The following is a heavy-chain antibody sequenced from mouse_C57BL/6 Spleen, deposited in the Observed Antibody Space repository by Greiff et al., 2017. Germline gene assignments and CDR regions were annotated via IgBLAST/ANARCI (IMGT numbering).Heavy chain of an antibody. D-gene: IGHD4-1*01. CDR1: GYTFTSYG. CDR3: ARYWDKYYDV. Sequence: QVQLQQSGAELARPGASVKLSCKASGYTFTSYGISWVKQRTGQGLEWIGEIYPRSGNTYYNEKFKGKATLTADKSSRTAYMELRSLTSEDSAVYFCARYWDKYYDVWGTGTTVTVSS. CDR2: IYPRSGNT. V-gene: IGHV1-81*01. J-gene: IGHJ1*03.